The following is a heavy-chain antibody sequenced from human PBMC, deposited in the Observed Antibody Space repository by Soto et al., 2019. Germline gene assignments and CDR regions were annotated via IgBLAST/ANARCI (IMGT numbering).Heavy chain of an antibody. CDR2: IYYSGST. V-gene: IGHV4-39*01. J-gene: IGHJ4*02. CDR1: GGSFSSNSYY. CDR3: ARHWITMVRGVCHFDY. D-gene: IGHD3-10*01. Sequence: SETLSLTCTVSGGSFSSNSYYWGWIRQPPGKGLEWIGSIYYSGSTYYNPSLKSRVTMSVDPSKNQFSLKLISVTAADTTVYYCARHWITMVRGVCHFDYWGQGTLVTVSS.